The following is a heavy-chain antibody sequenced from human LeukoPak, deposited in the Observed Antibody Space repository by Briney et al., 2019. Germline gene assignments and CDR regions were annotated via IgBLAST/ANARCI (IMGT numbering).Heavy chain of an antibody. CDR3: ARDRTVGDTPIFDY. V-gene: IGHV3-11*01. CDR2: ITTSSTTK. D-gene: IGHD1-26*01. Sequence: GGSLRLSCAASGFAFNDFYMSWIRQAPGKGLEWFSYITTSSTTKYADSVKGRFTISRDNAKNLLYLQMNSLRADDTAVYYCARDRTVGDTPIFDYWGQGTLVTVSS. J-gene: IGHJ4*02. CDR1: GFAFNDFY.